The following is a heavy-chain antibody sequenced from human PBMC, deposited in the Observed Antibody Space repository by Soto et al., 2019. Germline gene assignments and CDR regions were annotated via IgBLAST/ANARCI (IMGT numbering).Heavy chain of an antibody. D-gene: IGHD5-12*01. J-gene: IGHJ4*02. CDR1: GFTFSSYV. CDR3: ARDPRWLQSHGLDY. CDR2: IWYDGSNK. Sequence: QVQLVESGGGVVQPGRSLRLSCAASGFTFSSYVMHWVRQAPGKGLEWVAVIWYDGSNKYYADSVKGRFTISRDNSKNTLYLQMNSLRAEDTAVYYCARDPRWLQSHGLDYWGQGTLVTVSS. V-gene: IGHV3-33*01.